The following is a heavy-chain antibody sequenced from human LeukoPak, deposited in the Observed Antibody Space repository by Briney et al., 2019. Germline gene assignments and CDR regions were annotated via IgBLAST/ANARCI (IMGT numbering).Heavy chain of an antibody. CDR3: ARGRIVLLWSGELSNHWFDP. D-gene: IGHD3-10*01. CDR1: GGSLSGYY. CDR2: FNHSGST. J-gene: IGHJ5*02. V-gene: IGHV4-34*01. Sequence: SDTLSLTCAVYGGSLSGYYWSWIPQPPGKGLEWIGEFNHSGSTNYNPSLKSRVTISVDTSKNQFSLKLSSVTAADTDVYYCARGRIVLLWSGELSNHWFDPWGQGTLVTVSS.